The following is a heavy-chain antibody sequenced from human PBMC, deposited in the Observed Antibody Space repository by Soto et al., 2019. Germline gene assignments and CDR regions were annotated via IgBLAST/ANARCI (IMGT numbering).Heavy chain of an antibody. CDR2: MYYSGTT. CDR1: GSSVNSNYW. D-gene: IGHD3-3*01. V-gene: IGHV4-28*01. CDR3: ATFFGHDFWSGNTIIDS. Sequence: SETLSVTCAVSGSSVNSNYWRGWIRQPPGKGLEWIGYMYYSGTTVCNPSLKSRVTMSVDTSKNQFSLKVTSMTAVDTAAYYWATFFGHDFWSGNTIIDSWGQGTLVTVSS. J-gene: IGHJ4*02.